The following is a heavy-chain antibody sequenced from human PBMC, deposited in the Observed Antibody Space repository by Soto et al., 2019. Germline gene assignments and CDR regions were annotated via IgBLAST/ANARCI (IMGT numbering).Heavy chain of an antibody. J-gene: IGHJ4*02. CDR3: AKDRLSGYGPGPFDY. D-gene: IGHD5-12*01. CDR2: ISGSGGST. V-gene: IGHV3-23*01. CDR1: GFTFSSYA. Sequence: GGSLRLSCAASGFTFSSYAMSWVRQAPGKGLEWVSAISGSGGSTYYADSVKGRFTISRDNSKNTLYLQMNSLRAEDTAVYYCAKDRLSGYGPGPFDYWGQGTLVTVSS.